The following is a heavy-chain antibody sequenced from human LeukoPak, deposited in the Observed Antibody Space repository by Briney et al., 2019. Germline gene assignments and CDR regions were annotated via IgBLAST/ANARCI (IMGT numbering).Heavy chain of an antibody. V-gene: IGHV3-23*01. J-gene: IGHJ4*02. Sequence: GGSLRLSCAASAFTFSSYAMSWVRQAPGKGLEWVSGISGSGGSTYYADSVKGRFTISRDNSKNTLYLQMNSLRAEDTAVYYCAKLPYYDILTGFYFDSWGQGTLVTVSS. CDR2: ISGSGGST. CDR3: AKLPYYDILTGFYFDS. CDR1: AFTFSSYA. D-gene: IGHD3-9*01.